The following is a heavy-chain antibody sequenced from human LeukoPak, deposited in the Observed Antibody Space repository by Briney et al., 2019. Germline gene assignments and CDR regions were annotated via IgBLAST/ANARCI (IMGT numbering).Heavy chain of an antibody. D-gene: IGHD3-3*01. CDR1: GFTFSSYA. CDR3: AKGGLKSIYGVATTESFDY. V-gene: IGHV3-23*01. CDR2: ISGGGGST. J-gene: IGHJ4*02. Sequence: GGSLRLSCAASGFTFSSYAMSWVRQAPGKGLEWVSAISGGGGSTYYADSVEGRFTISRDNSKNTLYLQMNSLRAEDTAVYYCAKGGLKSIYGVATTESFDYWGQGTQATVSS.